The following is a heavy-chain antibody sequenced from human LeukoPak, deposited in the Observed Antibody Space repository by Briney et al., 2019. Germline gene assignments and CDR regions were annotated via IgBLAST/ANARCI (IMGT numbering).Heavy chain of an antibody. CDR2: IFYSGST. Sequence: SETLSLTCSVSGGSISSYYWSWIRQPPGKGLEWIGYIFYSGSTNYNPSLMSRVTISIDTSKNQFSLKLSSVTAADTAVYYCARAKGSYRGVAGPLGMDVWGQGTTVTVSS. J-gene: IGHJ6*02. D-gene: IGHD6-19*01. CDR3: ARAKGSYRGVAGPLGMDV. V-gene: IGHV4-59*12. CDR1: GGSISSYY.